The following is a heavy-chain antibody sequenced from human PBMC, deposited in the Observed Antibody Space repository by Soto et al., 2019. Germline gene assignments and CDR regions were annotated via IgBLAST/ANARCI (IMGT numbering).Heavy chain of an antibody. CDR2: ISGSGGST. CDR1: GFTFSSYA. J-gene: IGHJ4*02. Sequence: EVQLLESGGGLVQPGGSLRLSCAASGFTFSSYAMSWVRQAPGKGLEWVSAISGSGGSTYYADSVKGRFTISRDNSKNTLYLQMNSLRAEDTAVYYCAKDAGVVVPAAEACFDYWGQGTLVTVSS. V-gene: IGHV3-23*01. D-gene: IGHD2-2*01. CDR3: AKDAGVVVPAAEACFDY.